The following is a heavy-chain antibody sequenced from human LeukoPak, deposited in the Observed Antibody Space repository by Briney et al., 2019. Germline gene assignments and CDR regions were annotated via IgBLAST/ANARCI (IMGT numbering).Heavy chain of an antibody. D-gene: IGHD6-13*01. Sequence: TSETLSLTCTLSGGSISSYYGSWIRQPAGKGLEWIGRIYSTGSTNYSLSLKSRVTMSVDKSKNQFSLNLSSVTAADTAVYYCARGIADPYSFDSWGQGTLVTVSS. V-gene: IGHV4-4*07. J-gene: IGHJ4*02. CDR1: GGSISSYY. CDR2: IYSTGST. CDR3: ARGIADPYSFDS.